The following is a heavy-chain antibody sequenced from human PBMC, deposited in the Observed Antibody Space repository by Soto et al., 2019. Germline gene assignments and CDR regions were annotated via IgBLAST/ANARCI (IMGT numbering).Heavy chain of an antibody. J-gene: IGHJ6*02. D-gene: IGHD1-26*01. CDR2: IYYSGST. Sequence: KPSETLSLTCTVSGGSISSGGYYWSWIRQHPGKGLEWIGYIYYSGSTYYNPSLKSRVTISVDTSKNQFSLKLSSVTAADTAVYYCARERRGATLHYYGMDVWGQGTTVTVSS. V-gene: IGHV4-31*03. CDR3: ARERRGATLHYYGMDV. CDR1: GGSISSGGYY.